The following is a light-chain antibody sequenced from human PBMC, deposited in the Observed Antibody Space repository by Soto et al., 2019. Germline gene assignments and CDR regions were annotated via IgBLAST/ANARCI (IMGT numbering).Light chain of an antibody. V-gene: IGKV1-39*01. CDR1: QDIITY. CDR3: QQTYRTPLFS. Sequence: DIQLTQSPSSLSASVGDSVTITCRASQDIITYLTWYQHKPGRAPKLLVYDASSLNSGVPSRFRGSGGGRGFTLTISRLQPDDFATYYCQQTYRTPLFSFGPGTPV. J-gene: IGKJ3*01. CDR2: DAS.